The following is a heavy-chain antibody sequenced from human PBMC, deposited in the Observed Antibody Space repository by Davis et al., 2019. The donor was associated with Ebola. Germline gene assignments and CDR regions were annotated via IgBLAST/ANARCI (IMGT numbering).Heavy chain of an antibody. J-gene: IGHJ2*01. D-gene: IGHD6-25*01. V-gene: IGHV1-24*01. CDR3: AKAVSGLWYFDL. CDR1: RYTLTELS. CDR2: FDPEDGET. Sequence: AASVTVSCKVSRYTLTELSMHWVRQAPGKGLEWMGGFDPEDGETIYAQKFQGRVTITEDTSTDTAYMELSSLRSEDTAVYYCAKAVSGLWYFDLWGRGTLVTVSS.